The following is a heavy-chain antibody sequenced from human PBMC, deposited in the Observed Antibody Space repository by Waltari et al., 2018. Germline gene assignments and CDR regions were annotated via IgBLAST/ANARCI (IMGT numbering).Heavy chain of an antibody. V-gene: IGHV1-46*01. Sequence: QVQLVQSGAEVKKPGASVKVSCKASGNTFTSYYVHWVRQAPGQGLEWMGLINPRGGTTTYAQQFQGRVTMTGETSTSRGYMELSSLRSEDTDVYYCAIYSSGWYPWGQGTLVTVSP. D-gene: IGHD6-19*01. J-gene: IGHJ5*02. CDR3: AIYSSGWYP. CDR1: GNTFTSYY. CDR2: INPRGGTT.